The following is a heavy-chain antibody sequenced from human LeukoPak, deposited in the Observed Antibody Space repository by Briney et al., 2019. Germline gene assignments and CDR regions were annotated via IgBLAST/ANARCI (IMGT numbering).Heavy chain of an antibody. V-gene: IGHV3-66*01. CDR3: ARASHLTASSYYYYGMGV. CDR1: GFTVSSNY. Sequence: GGSLRLSCAASGFTVSSNYMSWVRQAPGKGLEWVSVIYSGGSTYYADSVKGRFTISRDNSKNTLYLQMNSLRAEDTAVYYCARASHLTASSYYYYGMGVWGQGTTVTVSS. D-gene: IGHD2-21*02. J-gene: IGHJ6*02. CDR2: IYSGGST.